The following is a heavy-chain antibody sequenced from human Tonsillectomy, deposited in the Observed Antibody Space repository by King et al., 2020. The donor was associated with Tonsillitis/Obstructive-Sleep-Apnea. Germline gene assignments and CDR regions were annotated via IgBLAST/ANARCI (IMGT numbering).Heavy chain of an antibody. Sequence: VQLQESGPGLVKPSETLSLTCTVSGGSISSYYWSWIRQPPGKGLEWIGYIYYSGSTNYNPSLKSRVTISVDTSKNQFPLKLSSVTAADTAVYYCARHGSSSSWSHFDYWGQGTLVTVSS. CDR3: ARHGSSSSWSHFDY. J-gene: IGHJ4*02. CDR2: IYYSGST. CDR1: GGSISSYY. V-gene: IGHV4-59*08. D-gene: IGHD6-13*01.